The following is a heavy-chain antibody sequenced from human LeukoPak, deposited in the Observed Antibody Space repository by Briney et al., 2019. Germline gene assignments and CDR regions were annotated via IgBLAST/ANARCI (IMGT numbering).Heavy chain of an antibody. CDR1: GFTFKNAW. J-gene: IGHJ3*01. CDR3: TTALNFDILNGLYQPIAAFDV. V-gene: IGHV3-15*01. Sequence: GGSLRLSCEASGFTFKNAWMIWVRQAPGKGPEWVGRIKSTRDGGATEYAAPVKGRFTISRDDSKNTVYLQMSSLITDDTGVYYCTTALNFDILNGLYQPIAAFDVWGQGTLVTVSS. D-gene: IGHD3-9*01. CDR2: IKSTRDGGAT.